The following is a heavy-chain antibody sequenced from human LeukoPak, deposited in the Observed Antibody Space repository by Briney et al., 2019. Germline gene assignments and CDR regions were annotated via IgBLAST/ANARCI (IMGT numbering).Heavy chain of an antibody. D-gene: IGHD3-22*01. CDR3: ARDMGYYDSSHYCYYMDV. V-gene: IGHV1-69*13. Sequence: SVKVSCKASGGTFSSNAISWVRQAPGEGLEWMEGIIPIFGTANYAQKFQGRVTITADGSTIPVDMALRGVRSDDTAVYYCARDMGYYDSSHYCYYMDVWGKGTTVTVSS. CDR1: GGTFSSNA. J-gene: IGHJ6*03. CDR2: IIPIFGTA.